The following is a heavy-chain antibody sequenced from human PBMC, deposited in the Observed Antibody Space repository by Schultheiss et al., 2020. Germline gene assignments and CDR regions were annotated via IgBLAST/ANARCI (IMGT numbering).Heavy chain of an antibody. CDR2: IWYDGSNK. V-gene: IGHV3-33*01. CDR1: GFTFSSYG. J-gene: IGHJ6*02. Sequence: GGSLRLSCAASGFTFSSYGMHWVRQAPGKGLEWVAVIWYDGSNKYYADSVKGRFTISRDNSKNTLYLQMNSLRAEDTAVYYCARDVWSGVYYYGMDVWGQGTTVTVSS. D-gene: IGHD3-3*01. CDR3: ARDVWSGVYYYGMDV.